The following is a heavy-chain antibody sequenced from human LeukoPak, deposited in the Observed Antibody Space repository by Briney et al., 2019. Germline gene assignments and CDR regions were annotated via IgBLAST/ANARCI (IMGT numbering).Heavy chain of an antibody. V-gene: IGHV3-23*01. CDR3: AREKLSFFDSSGYFDY. D-gene: IGHD3-22*01. CDR1: GFTFSSYA. J-gene: IGHJ4*02. CDR2: ISGSGTTT. Sequence: GGSLRLSCAASGFTFSSYAMTWIRQAPGEGLEWVSVISGSGTTTYYADSVKGRFTISRDNAKNSLYLQMSRLRAEDTAVYYCAREKLSFFDSSGYFDYWGQGTLVTVSS.